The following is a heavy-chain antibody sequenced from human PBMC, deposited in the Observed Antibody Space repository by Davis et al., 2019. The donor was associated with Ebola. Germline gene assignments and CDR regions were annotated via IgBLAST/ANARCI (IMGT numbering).Heavy chain of an antibody. V-gene: IGHV4-38-2*02. J-gene: IGHJ3*02. Sequence: PGGSLRLSCTVSGYSISSGYYWGWIRQPPGKGLEWIGSIYHSGSTYYNPSLKSRVTISVDTSKNQFSLKLSSVTAADTAVYYCARGNWNYVAFDIWGQGTMVTVSS. D-gene: IGHD1-7*01. CDR3: ARGNWNYVAFDI. CDR2: IYHSGST. CDR1: GYSISSGYY.